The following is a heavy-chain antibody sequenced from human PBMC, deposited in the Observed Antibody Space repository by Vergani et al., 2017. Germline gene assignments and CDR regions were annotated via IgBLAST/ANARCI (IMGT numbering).Heavy chain of an antibody. CDR2: MNPNSGNT. CDR3: ARVSHDFWCGYYGKFDY. V-gene: IGHV1-8*01. D-gene: IGHD3-3*01. CDR1: GYTFTSYD. Sequence: QVQLVQSGAEVKKPGASVKVSCKASGYTFTSYDINWVRQATGQGLEWMGWMNPNSGNTGYAQKFQGRVTMTRDTSISTAYMELSRLRSDDTAVYYCARVSHDFWCGYYGKFDYWGQGTLVTVSS. J-gene: IGHJ4*02.